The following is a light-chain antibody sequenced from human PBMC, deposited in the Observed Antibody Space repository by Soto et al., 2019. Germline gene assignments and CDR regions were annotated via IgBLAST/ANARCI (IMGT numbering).Light chain of an antibody. Sequence: DIQMTQSPSSLSASVGDRVTITCRTSQTVSNNLNWYQRKPGKAPSLLIYASSTLQSGVPSRFIGFGSETEFTLTISSLQPEDFATYYCQQDNMTPFTFGPGTKVDI. CDR3: QQDNMTPFT. V-gene: IGKV1-39*01. CDR1: QTVSNN. CDR2: ASS. J-gene: IGKJ3*01.